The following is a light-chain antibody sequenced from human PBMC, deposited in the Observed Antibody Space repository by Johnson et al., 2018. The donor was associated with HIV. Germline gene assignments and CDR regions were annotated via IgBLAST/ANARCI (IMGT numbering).Light chain of an antibody. CDR3: GTWDTSLSAGGV. CDR2: ENN. CDR1: SSNIENNY. Sequence: QSVLTHPPSVSATPGQKVTISCSGSSSNIENNYVSWYQHLPETAPKLLIYENNKRPSGIPDRFSGSKSGTSATLGVTGLQTGDEADYYCGTWDTSLSAGGVFGTGTKVTVL. V-gene: IGLV1-51*02. J-gene: IGLJ1*01.